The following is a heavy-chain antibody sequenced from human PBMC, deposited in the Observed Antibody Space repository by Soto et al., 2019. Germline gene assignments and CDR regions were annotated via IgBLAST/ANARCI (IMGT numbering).Heavy chain of an antibody. CDR3: ARLRWEQPWVFDY. D-gene: IGHD1-26*01. J-gene: IGHJ4*02. Sequence: SETLSLTCAVYGGSFSGYYWSWIRQPPVKGLEWIGEINHSGGTNYNPSLKSRVTISVDTSKNQFSLKLSSVTAADTAVFYCARLRWEQPWVFDYWGQRTLVTVSS. V-gene: IGHV4-34*01. CDR1: GGSFSGYY. CDR2: INHSGGT.